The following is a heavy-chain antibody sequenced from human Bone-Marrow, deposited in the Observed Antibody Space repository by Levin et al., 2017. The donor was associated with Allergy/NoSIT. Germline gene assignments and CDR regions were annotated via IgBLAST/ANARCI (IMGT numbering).Heavy chain of an antibody. CDR2: INSDGSTT. V-gene: IGHV3-74*01. J-gene: IGHJ3*02. CDR1: GFTFRSYW. D-gene: IGHD3-22*01. Sequence: GESLKISCGASGFTFRSYWIHWVRQAPGKGLVWVSRINSDGSTTIYADSVKGRFTIARDNAKDTLYLQMNSLRVEDTAVYYCARENRPYYYDSSGYPSPHVFDMWGQGTMVTVSS. CDR3: ARENRPYYYDSSGYPSPHVFDM.